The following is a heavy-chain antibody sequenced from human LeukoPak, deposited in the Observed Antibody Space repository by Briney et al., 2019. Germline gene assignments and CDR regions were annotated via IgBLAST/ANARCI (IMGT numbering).Heavy chain of an antibody. D-gene: IGHD3-3*01. CDR1: GYSISSGYY. Sequence: SETLSLTCTVSGYSISSGYYWGWIRQSPGKGLEWIGSIYHSGSTYYNPSLKSRVTISVDTSKNQFSLSLTSVTAADTAVYYCARAIYDFWSGYYSDFWGQGTLVTVSS. CDR2: IYHSGST. J-gene: IGHJ4*02. CDR3: ARAIYDFWSGYYSDF. V-gene: IGHV4-38-2*02.